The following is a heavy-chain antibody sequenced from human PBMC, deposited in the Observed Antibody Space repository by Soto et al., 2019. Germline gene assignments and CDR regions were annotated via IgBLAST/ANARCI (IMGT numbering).Heavy chain of an antibody. V-gene: IGHV4-34*01. CDR3: SIYKAGYCSGGSCSGYYFDY. J-gene: IGHJ4*02. CDR2: INHSGST. Sequence: SETLSLTCAVYGGSFSGYYWSWIRQPPGKGLEWIGEINHSGSTNYNPSLKSRVTISVDTSKNQFSLKLSSVTAADTAVYYCSIYKAGYCSGGSCSGYYFDYWGQGTLVTVSS. CDR1: GGSFSGYY. D-gene: IGHD2-15*01.